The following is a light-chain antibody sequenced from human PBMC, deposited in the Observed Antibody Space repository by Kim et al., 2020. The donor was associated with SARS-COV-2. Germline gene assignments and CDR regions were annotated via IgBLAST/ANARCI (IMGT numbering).Light chain of an antibody. CDR2: GAS. Sequence: PAERPTLSGRAGAGLTSNYSAWYQQRPGQAPRLLVYGASSRATDIPDKFSGSGSGTDFTLTISRLEPEDFAVYYCQQYGGSPMITFGQGTRLEIK. V-gene: IGKV3-20*01. J-gene: IGKJ5*01. CDR3: QQYGGSPMIT. CDR1: AGLTSNY.